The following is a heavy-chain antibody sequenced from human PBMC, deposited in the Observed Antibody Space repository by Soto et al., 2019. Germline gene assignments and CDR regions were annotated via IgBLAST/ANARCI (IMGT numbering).Heavy chain of an antibody. CDR2: ISGYNGNT. V-gene: IGHV1-18*01. CDR1: GYIFSNDV. J-gene: IGHJ6*02. D-gene: IGHD6-19*01. Sequence: AWVNVSCKTSGYIFSNDVANWVGQAPAQGPGWMGWISGYNGNTNYAQTVQGRVTMTTDTSTATVYIEPRSLKSDDTAIYYCSRFIMVGGWFDPNYYHGMDVWGQGTTVTVSS. CDR3: SRFIMVGGWFDPNYYHGMDV.